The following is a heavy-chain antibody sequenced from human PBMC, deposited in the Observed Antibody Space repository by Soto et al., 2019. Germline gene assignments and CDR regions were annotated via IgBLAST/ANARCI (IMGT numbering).Heavy chain of an antibody. CDR2: INAGNGNT. V-gene: IGHV1-3*01. CDR3: ARARMTYCGGDCYSVNWFDP. Sequence: GASVKVSCKASGYTFTSYAMHWVRQAPGQRLEWMGWINAGNGNTKYSQKFQGRVTITRDTSASTAYMELSSLRSEDTAVYYCARARMTYCGGDCYSVNWFDPWGQGXLVTVSS. CDR1: GYTFTSYA. J-gene: IGHJ5*02. D-gene: IGHD2-21*02.